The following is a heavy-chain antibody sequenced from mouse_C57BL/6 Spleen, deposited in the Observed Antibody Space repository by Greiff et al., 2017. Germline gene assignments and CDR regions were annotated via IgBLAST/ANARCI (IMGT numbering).Heavy chain of an antibody. Sequence: QVQLQQSGAGLVKPGASLKISCTASGFAFSSYWMNWVRQRPGKGLEWIGQIYPGGGATNYNAELKGKATMSADKSSSKVYMKISSLTSEDSAGYFCARGEFYYDAMDYWGQGTSVTVSS. CDR1: GFAFSSYW. CDR2: IYPGGGAT. D-gene: IGHD2-1*01. CDR3: ARGEFYYDAMDY. J-gene: IGHJ4*01. V-gene: IGHV1-80*01.